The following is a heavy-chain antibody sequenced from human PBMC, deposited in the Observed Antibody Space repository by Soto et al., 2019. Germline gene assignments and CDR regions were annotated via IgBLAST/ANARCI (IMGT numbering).Heavy chain of an antibody. CDR3: ARDSTYVAAAGPFYYYYGMDV. CDR1: GFTFSSYA. J-gene: IGHJ6*02. D-gene: IGHD6-13*01. Sequence: QVQLVESGGGVVQPGRSLRLSCAASGFTFSSYAMHWVRQAPGKGLEWVAVISYDGSNKYYADSVKGRFTISRDNSKNTLYLQMNSLRAEDTAVYYCARDSTYVAAAGPFYYYYGMDVWGQGTTVTVSS. V-gene: IGHV3-30-3*01. CDR2: ISYDGSNK.